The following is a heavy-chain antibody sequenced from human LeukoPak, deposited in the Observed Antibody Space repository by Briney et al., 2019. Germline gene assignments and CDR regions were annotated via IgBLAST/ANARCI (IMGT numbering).Heavy chain of an antibody. Sequence: TGGSLRLSCAASGFTFSSYSMNWVRQAPGKGLEWVSYISSSSSTIYYADSVKGRFTISRDNAKNSLYLQMNSLRAEDTAVYYCARDPPTAAFDIWGQETMVTVSS. V-gene: IGHV3-48*04. CDR2: ISSSSSTI. CDR1: GFTFSSYS. J-gene: IGHJ3*02. CDR3: ARDPPTAAFDI.